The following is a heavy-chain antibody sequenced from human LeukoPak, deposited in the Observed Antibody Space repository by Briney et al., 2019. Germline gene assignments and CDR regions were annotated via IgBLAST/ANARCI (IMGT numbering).Heavy chain of an antibody. D-gene: IGHD6-13*01. CDR3: ARDYPYSSSYYMDV. V-gene: IGHV4-34*01. J-gene: IGHJ6*03. CDR2: INHSGST. CDR1: GGSFSGYY. Sequence: SETLSLTCAVYGGSFSGYYWSWIRQPPGKGLEWIGEINHSGSTNYNPSLKSRVTISVDTSKNQFSLKLSSVTAADTAVYYCARDYPYSSSYYMDVWGKGTTVTVSS.